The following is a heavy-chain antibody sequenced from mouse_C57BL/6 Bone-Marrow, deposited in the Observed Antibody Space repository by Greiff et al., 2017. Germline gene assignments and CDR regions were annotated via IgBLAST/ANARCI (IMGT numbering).Heavy chain of an antibody. CDR2: ISDGGSDT. D-gene: IGHD1-1*01. Sequence: EVKLVESGGGLVKPGGSLKLSCAASGFTFSSYAMSWVRQTPDKRLEWVATISDGGSDTKSPDNVKGRFTMSRDKAKNNLYLQISHLKSEDTAMYYCARDDYYPWFAYWGQGTLVTVSA. J-gene: IGHJ3*01. V-gene: IGHV5-4*01. CDR3: ARDDYYPWFAY. CDR1: GFTFSSYA.